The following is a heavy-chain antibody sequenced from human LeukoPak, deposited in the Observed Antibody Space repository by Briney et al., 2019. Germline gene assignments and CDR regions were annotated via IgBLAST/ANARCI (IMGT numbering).Heavy chain of an antibody. Sequence: GGSLRLSCTASGIVFSNTAMNWARQSPGRGLEWISAISGGGERTFYADSVKGRFTISRDNSKNMVYLQMNSLRADDTAIYYCGKDGGQYSSGPEFDPRGQGVLVTVSS. V-gene: IGHV3-23*01. D-gene: IGHD3-22*01. CDR3: GKDGGQYSSGPEFDP. CDR1: GIVFSNTA. CDR2: ISGGGERT. J-gene: IGHJ5*02.